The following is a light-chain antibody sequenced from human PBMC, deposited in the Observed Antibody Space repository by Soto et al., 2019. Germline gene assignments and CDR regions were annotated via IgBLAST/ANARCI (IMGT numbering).Light chain of an antibody. CDR3: SSYTVSTTLRYV. CDR2: DVS. CDR1: SSDVGAYNY. V-gene: IGLV2-14*03. Sequence: QSALTQPASVSGSPGQSITISCTETSSDVGAYNYVSWYQQHPGKAPKLIIYDVSNRPSGVSNRFSGSKSGDTASLTISGLQAEDEADYFCSSYTVSTTLRYVFGAGTKLTVL. J-gene: IGLJ1*01.